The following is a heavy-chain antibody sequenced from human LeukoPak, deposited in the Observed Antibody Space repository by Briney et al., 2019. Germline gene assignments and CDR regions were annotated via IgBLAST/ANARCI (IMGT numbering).Heavy chain of an antibody. CDR2: IITYNGNT. V-gene: IGHV1-18*01. CDR1: GYTFTSYG. CDR3: SRGNIAARLFYWGAVRPFCY. J-gene: IGHJ4*01. Sequence: ASVKVSCKASGYTFTSYGISWVRQAPGQGLEWMGWIITYNGNTNYAQKLQGRVTMTTDTSTSTAYMELRSLRSDDTAVYYCSRGNIAARLFYWGAVRPFCYRGQGTLVTVSS. D-gene: IGHD6-6*01.